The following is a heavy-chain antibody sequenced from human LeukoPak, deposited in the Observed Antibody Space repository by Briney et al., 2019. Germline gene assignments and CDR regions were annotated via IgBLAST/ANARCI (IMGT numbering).Heavy chain of an antibody. CDR1: GFTFSSYW. CDR2: IKQDGSEK. V-gene: IGHV3-7*04. CDR3: ARVDYDILTGGGMDV. Sequence: PGGSLRLSCAASGFTFSSYWMSWVRQAPGKGLEWVANIKQDGSEKYYVDSVKGRFTISRDNAKNSLYLQMNSLRAEDTAVYYCARVDYDILTGGGMDVWGQGTTVTVSS. J-gene: IGHJ6*02. D-gene: IGHD3-9*01.